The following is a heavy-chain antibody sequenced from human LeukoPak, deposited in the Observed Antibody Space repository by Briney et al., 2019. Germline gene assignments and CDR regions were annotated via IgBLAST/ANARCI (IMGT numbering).Heavy chain of an antibody. CDR1: GGSLSNNY. CDR2: VYSSGTT. Sequence: SETLSLTCTVSGGSLSNNYWSWIRQPPGKGLEWIGYVYSSGTTNYNPSLRSRVTISVDRSKNQFSLKLSSVTAADTAVYYCARDLSLDYWGQGILVTVSS. V-gene: IGHV4-59*01. J-gene: IGHJ4*02. CDR3: ARDLSLDY.